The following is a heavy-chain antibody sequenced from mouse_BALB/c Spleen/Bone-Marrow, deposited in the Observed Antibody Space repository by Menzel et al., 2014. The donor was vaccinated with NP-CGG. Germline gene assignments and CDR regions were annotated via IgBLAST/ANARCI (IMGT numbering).Heavy chain of an antibody. CDR1: GYAFSRSW. Sequence: QVQLKQSGAELVRPGSSVKISCKASGYAFSRSWMNWVKQRPGQCLEWIGQIYPGDDDTNYSGKFKGRATLTADKSSGTAYMQLSSLTSEDSAVYFCAGSTPLAYWGQGTLVTVSA. V-gene: IGHV1-80*01. CDR2: IYPGDDDT. CDR3: AGSTPLAY. D-gene: IGHD1-1*01. J-gene: IGHJ3*01.